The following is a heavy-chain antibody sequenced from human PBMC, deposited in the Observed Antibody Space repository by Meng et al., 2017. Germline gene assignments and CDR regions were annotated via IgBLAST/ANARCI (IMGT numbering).Heavy chain of an antibody. V-gene: IGHV1-69*13. D-gene: IGHD4-17*01. CDR3: ARRSYGDYVYYYYGMDV. J-gene: IGHJ6*02. CDR1: GGTFSSYA. CDR2: IIPIFGTA. Sequence: SVKVSCKASGGTFSSYAISWVRQAPGQGLEWMGGIIPIFGTANYAQKFQGRVTITADESTSTAYMELSSLRSEDTAVYYCARRSYGDYVYYYYGMDVWGQGTTVTVSS.